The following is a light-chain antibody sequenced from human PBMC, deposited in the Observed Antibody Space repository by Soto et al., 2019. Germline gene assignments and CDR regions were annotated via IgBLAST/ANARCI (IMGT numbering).Light chain of an antibody. CDR1: QSLIHTNGKSY. J-gene: IGKJ4*01. CDR2: LAS. CDR3: MQALQTPFT. V-gene: IGKV2-28*01. Sequence: DIVMTQSPLSLPVTPGEPASISCRSSQSLIHTNGKSYLDWYLQRPGQSPQLLVYLASTRASGVXAXXSGSGSSTDFTLTISRVEAEDIMVYYCMQALQTPFTFGGGTKVEIK.